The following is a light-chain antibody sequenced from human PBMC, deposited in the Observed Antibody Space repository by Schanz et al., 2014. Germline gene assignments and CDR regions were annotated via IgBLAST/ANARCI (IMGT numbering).Light chain of an antibody. Sequence: QSALTQPPSASGSPGQSVTISCTGTSSDVGGYNYVSWYQQNPGRAPKVLIFEVNKRPSGVPDRFSGSKSGNTASLTVSGLQAEDEADYYCQSFDSSLTLFGGGTKLTVL. J-gene: IGLJ2*01. CDR3: QSFDSSLTL. CDR1: SSDVGGYNY. V-gene: IGLV2-8*01. CDR2: EVN.